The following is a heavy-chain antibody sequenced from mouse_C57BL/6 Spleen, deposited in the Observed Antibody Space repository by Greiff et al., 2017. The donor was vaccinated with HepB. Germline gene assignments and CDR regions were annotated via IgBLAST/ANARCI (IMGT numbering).Heavy chain of an antibody. CDR3: ARRHGYDEAWFAY. Sequence: EVHLVESGGGLVKPGGSLKLSCAASGFTFSDYGMHWVRQAPEKGLEWVAYISSGSSTIYYADTVKGRFTISRDNAKNTLFLQMTSLRSEDTAMYYCARRHGYDEAWFAYWGQGTLVTVSA. V-gene: IGHV5-17*01. D-gene: IGHD2-2*01. CDR1: GFTFSDYG. J-gene: IGHJ3*01. CDR2: ISSGSSTI.